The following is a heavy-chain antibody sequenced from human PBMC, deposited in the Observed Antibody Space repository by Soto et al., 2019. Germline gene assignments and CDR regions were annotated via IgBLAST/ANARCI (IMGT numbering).Heavy chain of an antibody. J-gene: IGHJ4*02. CDR3: AKAIGNWGSFDY. V-gene: IGHV3-23*01. CDR1: GFTFSSYA. CDR2: LSGSGGST. Sequence: EVQLLESGGGLVQPGGSLRLSCAASGFTFSSYAMSWVRQAPGKGLEWVSALSGSGGSTYYADSVKGRFTISRDNSKNTLYLQMNSLRAEDTAVYYCAKAIGNWGSFDYWGQGTLVTVSS. D-gene: IGHD7-27*01.